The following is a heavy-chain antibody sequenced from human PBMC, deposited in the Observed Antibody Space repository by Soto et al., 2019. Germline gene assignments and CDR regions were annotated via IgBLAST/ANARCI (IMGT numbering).Heavy chain of an antibody. Sequence: PGGSLRLSCAASVFTFSSYAMSWVRQAPGKGLEWVSAISGIGGSTYYADSVKGRFTISRDNSKNTLYLQMNSLRAEDTAVYYCAKDKSFTMIVVAPIGYFDYWGQGTLVTVSS. CDR2: ISGIGGST. D-gene: IGHD3-22*01. V-gene: IGHV3-23*01. J-gene: IGHJ4*02. CDR1: VFTFSSYA. CDR3: AKDKSFTMIVVAPIGYFDY.